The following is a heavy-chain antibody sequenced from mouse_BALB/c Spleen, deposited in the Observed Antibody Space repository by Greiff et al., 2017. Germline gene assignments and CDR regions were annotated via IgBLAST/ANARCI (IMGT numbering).Heavy chain of an antibody. CDR2: ILPGSGST. D-gene: IGHD2-3*01. CDR3: ARSPPIYDGYRGFAY. J-gene: IGHJ3*01. Sequence: VQRVESGAELMKPGASVKISCKATGYTFSSYWIEWVKQRPGHGLEWIGEILPGSGSTNYNEKFKGKATFTADTSSNTAYMQLSSLTSEDSAVYYCARSPPIYDGYRGFAYWGQGTLVTVSA. V-gene: IGHV1-9*01. CDR1: GYTFSSYW.